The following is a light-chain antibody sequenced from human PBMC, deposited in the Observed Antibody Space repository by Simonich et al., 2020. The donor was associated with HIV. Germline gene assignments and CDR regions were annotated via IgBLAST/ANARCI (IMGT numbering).Light chain of an antibody. Sequence: DIVMTQSPDSLAVSLGERANINCKSSRSVLYSSNNKNYLAWYQQKPGQPPKLLIYWASTRESGVPDRFSASGSGTDFTLTISSLQAEDVAFYYCQQYYSTPPTFGQGTKVEIK. J-gene: IGKJ1*01. CDR3: QQYYSTPPT. CDR2: WAS. V-gene: IGKV4-1*01. CDR1: RSVLYSSNNKNY.